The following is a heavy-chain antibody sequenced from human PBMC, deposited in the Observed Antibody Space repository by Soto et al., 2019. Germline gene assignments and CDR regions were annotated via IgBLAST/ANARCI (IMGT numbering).Heavy chain of an antibody. V-gene: IGHV1-18*01. CDR2: ISAYNGNT. D-gene: IGHD3-22*01. CDR1: GSTFPSYG. Sequence: AAVPVSFPASGSTFPSYGIILVRQAPGQGLEWMGWISAYNGNTNYAQKLQGRVTMTTDTSTSTAYMELRSLRSDDTAVYYCARHAYYYDSSGYSGPLFDYWGQGTLVTVSS. CDR3: ARHAYYYDSSGYSGPLFDY. J-gene: IGHJ4*02.